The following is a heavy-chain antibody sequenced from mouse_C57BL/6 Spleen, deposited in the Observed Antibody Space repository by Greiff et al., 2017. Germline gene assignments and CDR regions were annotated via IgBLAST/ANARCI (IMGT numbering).Heavy chain of an antibody. CDR2: IHPGHSDP. V-gene: IGHV1-5*01. Sequence: VQLQQSGTVLARPGASVKMSCKTSGYTFTSYWMHWVKQRPGQGLEWIGAIHPGHSDPSYNQTFKGKAKLTAVTSASTAYMELGSLTYEDSAVYYCTRIYYYGSAYFDYWGQGTTLTVSS. D-gene: IGHD1-1*01. CDR3: TRIYYYGSAYFDY. J-gene: IGHJ2*01. CDR1: GYTFTSYW.